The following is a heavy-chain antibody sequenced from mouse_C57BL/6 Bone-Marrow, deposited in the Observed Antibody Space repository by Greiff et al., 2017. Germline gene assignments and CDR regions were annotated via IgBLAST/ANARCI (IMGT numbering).Heavy chain of an antibody. J-gene: IGHJ4*01. V-gene: IGHV2-9-1*01. CDR2: IWTGGGT. Sequence: VKLMESGPGLVAPSQSLSITCTVSGFSLTSYAISWVRQPPGKGLEWLGVIWTGGGTNYNSALKSRLSISKDNSKSQVFLKMNSLQTDDTARYYCARRGDYYSNCYAMDYWGQGTSVTVSS. CDR1: GFSLTSYA. CDR3: ARRGDYYSNCYAMDY. D-gene: IGHD2-5*01.